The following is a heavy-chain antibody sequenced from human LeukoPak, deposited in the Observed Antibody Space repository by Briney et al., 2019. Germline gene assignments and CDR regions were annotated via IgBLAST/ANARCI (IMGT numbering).Heavy chain of an antibody. Sequence: ASVKVSCKASGYTFTDYYVDWVRQAPGQGLEWIGWINPDSGDTHYTQKFQGRVTMTRDTSITTAYMELSRLTSDDTAMNYCARVSQRGFGEYDYWGQGTLVTVSS. J-gene: IGHJ4*02. D-gene: IGHD3-10*01. V-gene: IGHV1-2*02. CDR1: GYTFTDYY. CDR3: ARVSQRGFGEYDY. CDR2: INPDSGDT.